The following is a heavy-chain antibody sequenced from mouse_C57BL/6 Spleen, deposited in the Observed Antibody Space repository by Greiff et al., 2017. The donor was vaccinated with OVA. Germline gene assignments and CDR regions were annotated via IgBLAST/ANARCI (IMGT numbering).Heavy chain of an antibody. J-gene: IGHJ4*01. CDR2: IHPNSGST. CDR1: GYTFTSYW. D-gene: IGHD1-1*01. CDR3: ARLGYYGSSYYYAMDY. Sequence: QVQLKQPGAELVKPGASVKLSCKASGYTFTSYWMHWVKQRPGQGLEWIGMIHPNSGSTNYNEKFKSKATLTVDKSSSTAYMQLSSLTSEDSAVYYCARLGYYGSSYYYAMDYWGQGTSVTVSS. V-gene: IGHV1-64*01.